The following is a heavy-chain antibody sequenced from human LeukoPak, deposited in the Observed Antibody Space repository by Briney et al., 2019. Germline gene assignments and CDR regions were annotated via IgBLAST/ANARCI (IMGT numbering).Heavy chain of an antibody. Sequence: PSETLSLTCTVSVGSISTYYWSWIRQPPGKGLECIGYIYYSGSTNYNPSLKSRVTISVDTSKNQFSLNLSSVTAADTAVYYCARSERYNSGWYFYFDYWGQGTLVTVSS. V-gene: IGHV4-59*01. CDR3: ARSERYNSGWYFYFDY. J-gene: IGHJ4*02. D-gene: IGHD6-19*01. CDR1: VGSISTYY. CDR2: IYYSGST.